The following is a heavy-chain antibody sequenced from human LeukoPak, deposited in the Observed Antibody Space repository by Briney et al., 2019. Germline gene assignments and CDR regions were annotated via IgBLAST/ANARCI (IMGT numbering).Heavy chain of an antibody. J-gene: IGHJ3*02. CDR3: ARGGDGHRWGRRFDAFDI. D-gene: IGHD7-27*01. V-gene: IGHV1-18*01. Sequence: SVKVSCKTSGYTFTTYGISWVRQATGQGLECMGWISGYDGNTNYAQKLQGRVTMTTDTSTSTAYMELRSLRSDDTAVYYCARGGDGHRWGRRFDAFDIWGQGKMVTVSS. CDR1: GYTFTTYG. CDR2: ISGYDGNT.